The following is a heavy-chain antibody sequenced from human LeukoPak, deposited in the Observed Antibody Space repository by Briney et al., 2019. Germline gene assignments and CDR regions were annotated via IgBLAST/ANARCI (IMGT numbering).Heavy chain of an antibody. J-gene: IGHJ4*02. D-gene: IGHD3-10*01. CDR1: GYSFISYG. CDR2: ISVYNGNI. Sequence: GASVKVSCKASGYSFISYGISWVRQAPGHGLDWMGWISVYNGNIHYAQKFQGRVTVTTDTSTNTAYMELRSLRSDDTAVYYCARAINYGSGSYYLFDYWGQGTLDTVSS. CDR3: ARAINYGSGSYYLFDY. V-gene: IGHV1-18*01.